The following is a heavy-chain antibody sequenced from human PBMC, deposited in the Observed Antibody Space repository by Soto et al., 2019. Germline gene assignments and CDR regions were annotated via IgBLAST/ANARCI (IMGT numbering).Heavy chain of an antibody. V-gene: IGHV5-10-1*01. CDR3: ASGGRSSIYYYYYYGMDV. CDR2: IDPSDSYT. D-gene: IGHD1-26*01. CDR1: GYSFTSYW. Sequence: GESLKISCKGSGYSFTSYWISWVRQMPGKGLEWMWRIDPSDSYTNYSPSFQGHVTISADKYISTAYLQWSSLKASDTAMYYCASGGRSSIYYYYYYGMDVWGQGTTVTVSS. J-gene: IGHJ6*02.